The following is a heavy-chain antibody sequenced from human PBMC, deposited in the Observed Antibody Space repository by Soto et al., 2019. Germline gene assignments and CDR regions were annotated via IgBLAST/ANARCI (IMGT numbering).Heavy chain of an antibody. CDR3: ARENYHYDN. D-gene: IGHD1-7*01. CDR1: GYKFSDYY. Sequence: ASVKVSCKTSGYKFSDYYMHWMRQAPGQGLEWMGWIFPKNGDIYYLQKFQGRVTMTRDTSTTTVYMELSSLRSDDTAVYYCARENYHYDNWGQGTLVTVSS. CDR2: IFPKNGDI. V-gene: IGHV1-2*02. J-gene: IGHJ4*02.